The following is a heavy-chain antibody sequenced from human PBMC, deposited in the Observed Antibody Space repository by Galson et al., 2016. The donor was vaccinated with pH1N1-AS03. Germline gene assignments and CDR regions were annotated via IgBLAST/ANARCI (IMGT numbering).Heavy chain of an antibody. J-gene: IGHJ3*02. V-gene: IGHV5-51*01. CDR2: IDPRDSDT. Sequence: QSGAEVKKPGESLKISCKASGYDFINYWIGWVRQMPGRGLEWMGVIDPRDSDTRYSPSFQGRVTISADKSITTAHLQWDSLKASDTGMYFCARHRQSETYSEAFDIWGQGTMVTVSS. CDR3: ARHRQSETYSEAFDI. D-gene: IGHD2-15*01. CDR1: GYDFINYW.